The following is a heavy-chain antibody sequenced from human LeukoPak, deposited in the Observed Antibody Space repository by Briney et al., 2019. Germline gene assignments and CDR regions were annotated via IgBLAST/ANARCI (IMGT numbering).Heavy chain of an antibody. V-gene: IGHV1-2*02. Sequence: ASVKVSCKASGYTFTGYYMHWVRQAPGQGLEWMGWINPNSGGTNYAQKLQGRVTMTRDTSISTAYMELSRLRSDDTAVYYCARNRGIAVAGNWFDPWGQGTLVTVSS. J-gene: IGHJ5*02. CDR3: ARNRGIAVAGNWFDP. D-gene: IGHD6-19*01. CDR1: GYTFTGYY. CDR2: INPNSGGT.